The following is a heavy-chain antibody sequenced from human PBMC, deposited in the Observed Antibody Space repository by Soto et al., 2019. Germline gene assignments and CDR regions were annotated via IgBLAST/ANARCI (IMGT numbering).Heavy chain of an antibody. Sequence: GGSLRLSCAASGFTFTHYAMDWVRQAPGKGLEWVSGTVVESGDAYYAESVKGRFIISRDNSKSTVYLQMYSLRAEDAAVYHCARRARDGYNSPIDYWGQGVLVTVSS. CDR3: ARRARDGYNSPIDY. D-gene: IGHD5-12*01. V-gene: IGHV3-23*01. CDR2: TVVESGDA. J-gene: IGHJ4*02. CDR1: GFTFTHYA.